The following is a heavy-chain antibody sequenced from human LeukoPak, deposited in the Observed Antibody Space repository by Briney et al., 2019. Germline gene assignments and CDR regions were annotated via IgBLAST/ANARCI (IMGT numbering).Heavy chain of an antibody. D-gene: IGHD6-13*01. CDR3: ARDSRYSSSWYDAFDI. V-gene: IGHV4-59*11. CDR2: IYYSGSN. CDR1: GGSISSHY. J-gene: IGHJ3*02. Sequence: SETLSLTCTVSGGSISSHYWSWIRQPPGKGLEWIGYIYYSGSNNYNPSLKSRVTISVDTSMNQFSQKLSSVTAADTAVYYCARDSRYSSSWYDAFDIWGQGTMVTVSS.